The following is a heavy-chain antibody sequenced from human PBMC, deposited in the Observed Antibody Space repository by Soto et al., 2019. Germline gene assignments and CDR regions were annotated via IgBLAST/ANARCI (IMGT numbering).Heavy chain of an antibody. Sequence: GASVKVSCKASGGTFSSYAISWVRQAPGQGLEWMGGIIPIFGTANYAQKFQGRVTITADESTSTAYMELSSLRSEDTAVYYCARDPSHYGDYREDWFDPWGQGTLVTVSS. J-gene: IGHJ5*02. CDR2: IIPIFGTA. CDR1: GGTFSSYA. V-gene: IGHV1-69*13. D-gene: IGHD4-17*01. CDR3: ARDPSHYGDYREDWFDP.